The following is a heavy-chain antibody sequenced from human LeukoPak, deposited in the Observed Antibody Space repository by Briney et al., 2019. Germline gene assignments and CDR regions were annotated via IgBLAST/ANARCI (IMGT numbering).Heavy chain of an antibody. J-gene: IGHJ4*02. CDR1: GGSISSYY. D-gene: IGHD3-22*01. CDR2: IYYSGST. CDR3: ATDRGTYYYDSSGYYYSDY. V-gene: IGHV4-59*01. Sequence: PSETLSLTCTVSGGSISSYYWSWIRQPPGKGLEWIGYIYYSGSTNYNPSLKSRVTISVDTSKNQFSLKLSSVTAADTAVYYCATDRGTYYYDSSGYYYSDYWGQGTLVTVSS.